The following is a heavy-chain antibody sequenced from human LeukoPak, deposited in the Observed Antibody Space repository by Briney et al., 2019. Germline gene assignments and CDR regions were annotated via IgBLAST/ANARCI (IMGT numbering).Heavy chain of an antibody. J-gene: IGHJ4*02. Sequence: ASVKVSCKASGYTFTNYDINWVRQAPGQGLEGMGYMNPNSGNSAYAQKFQGRVTITTAASISTAYMELSGLRSEDTALYYCAREGLDYWGQGTLVTVSS. V-gene: IGHV1-8*01. CDR3: AREGLDY. CDR1: GYTFTNYD. CDR2: MNPNSGNS.